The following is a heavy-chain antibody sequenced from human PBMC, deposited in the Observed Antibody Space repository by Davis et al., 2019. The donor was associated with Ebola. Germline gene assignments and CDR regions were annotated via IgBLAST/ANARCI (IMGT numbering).Heavy chain of an antibody. CDR3: ARGVDSNYNYYYYYGMDV. Sequence: AASVKVSCKASGYTFTSYAMHWVRQAPGQRLEWMGWINAGNGNTKYSQKFQGRVTITRDTSASTAYMELSSLRSEDTAVYYCARGVDSNYNYYYYYGMDVWGQGTTVTVSS. V-gene: IGHV1-3*01. J-gene: IGHJ6*02. CDR2: INAGNGNT. CDR1: GYTFTSYA. D-gene: IGHD4-11*01.